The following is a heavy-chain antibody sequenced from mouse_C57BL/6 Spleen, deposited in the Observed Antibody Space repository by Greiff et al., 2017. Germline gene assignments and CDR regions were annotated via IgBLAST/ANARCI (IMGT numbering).Heavy chain of an antibody. CDR3: ARDGVDY. V-gene: IGHV5-4*01. CDR1: GFTFSSYA. CDR2: ISDGGSYT. Sequence: EVQGVESGGGLVKPGGSLKLSCAASGFTFSSYAMSWVRQTPEKRLEWVATISDGGSYTYYPDNVKGRFTISRDNAKNNLYLQMSHLKSEDTAMYYCARDGVDYWGQGTTLTVSS. J-gene: IGHJ2*01.